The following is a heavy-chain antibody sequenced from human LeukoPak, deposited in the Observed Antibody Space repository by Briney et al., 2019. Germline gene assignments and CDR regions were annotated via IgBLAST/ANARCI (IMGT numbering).Heavy chain of an antibody. Sequence: ASVKVSCKASGYTFTGYYMHWVRQAPGQGLEWMGWINPHNGGASYPQKFQDRVTMTRDTSVSTAYMDLSRLTSDDTAVYYCARAAGYCSTISCYNPHYWGQGTLVTVSS. CDR1: GYTFTGYY. V-gene: IGHV1-2*02. CDR2: INPHNGGA. CDR3: ARAAGYCSTISCYNPHY. D-gene: IGHD2-2*02. J-gene: IGHJ4*02.